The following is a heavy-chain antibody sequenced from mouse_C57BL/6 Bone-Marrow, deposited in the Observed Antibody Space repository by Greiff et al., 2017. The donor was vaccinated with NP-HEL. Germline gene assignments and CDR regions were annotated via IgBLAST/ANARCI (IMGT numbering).Heavy chain of an antibody. V-gene: IGHV1-81*01. CDR1: GYTFTSYG. Sequence: QVQLQQSGAELARPGASVKLSCKASGYTFTSYGISWVKQRTGQGLEWIGEIYPRSGNTYYNEKFKGKATLTADKSSSTAYMELRSLTSEDSAVYFCASYYYGSSPRYFDVWGTGTTVTVSS. CDR2: IYPRSGNT. D-gene: IGHD1-1*01. J-gene: IGHJ1*03. CDR3: ASYYYGSSPRYFDV.